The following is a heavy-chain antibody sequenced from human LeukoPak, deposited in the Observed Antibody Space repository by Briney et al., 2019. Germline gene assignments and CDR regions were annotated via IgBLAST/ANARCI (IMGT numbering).Heavy chain of an antibody. Sequence: SGGSLRLSCAASGFTLSTYEINWVRQAPGKGLEWGSYISSGNTIYYSDSVKGGFTLSRDNAKNSLYLQMKSLRAEDTAVYYCARDRDPDLAGHDAFDVWGQGTMVTVSS. D-gene: IGHD2-15*01. CDR1: GFTLSTYE. CDR3: ARDRDPDLAGHDAFDV. CDR2: ISSGNTI. J-gene: IGHJ3*01. V-gene: IGHV3-48*03.